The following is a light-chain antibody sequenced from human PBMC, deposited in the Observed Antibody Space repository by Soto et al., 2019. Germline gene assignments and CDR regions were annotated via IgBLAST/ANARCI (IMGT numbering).Light chain of an antibody. CDR2: DVN. V-gene: IGLV2-8*01. J-gene: IGLJ1*01. Sequence: QCALTQPPSASGSPGQSVAISCTGTASNIGGYTFVSWYQQHPGKAPKLLIYDVNKRPSGVPDRFSGSKSGNTASLTVSGLQAEDEADYYCSAHGGTNPYVFGTGTKLTVL. CDR3: SAHGGTNPYV. CDR1: ASNIGGYTF.